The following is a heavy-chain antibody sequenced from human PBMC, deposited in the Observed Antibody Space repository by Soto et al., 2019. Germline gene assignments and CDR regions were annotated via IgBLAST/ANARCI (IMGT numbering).Heavy chain of an antibody. D-gene: IGHD3-16*01. CDR3: ARDRGVNMAGGVIYGMDV. CDR2: IGTGGDT. CDR1: EFTFSSFD. V-gene: IGHV3-13*01. Sequence: HLVESGGGLALPGGSLRLSCAASEFTFSSFDMHWVRQVTGKGLEWVSGIGTGGDTYYLGSVKGRFSISRENAKNSLYLQMNSLRVEDTAVYYCARDRGVNMAGGVIYGMDVWGQGTTVTVSS. J-gene: IGHJ6*02.